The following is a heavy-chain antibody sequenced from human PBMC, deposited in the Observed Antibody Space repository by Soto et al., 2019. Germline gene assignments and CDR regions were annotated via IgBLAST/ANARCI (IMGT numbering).Heavy chain of an antibody. CDR1: GGSISSGGYY. V-gene: IGHV4-31*03. D-gene: IGHD3-3*01. CDR3: ARAYYDFWSGYVRSWYFDY. CDR2: IYYSGST. J-gene: IGHJ4*02. Sequence: SETLSLTCTVSGGSISSGGYYWSWIRQHPGKGLEWIGYIYYSGSTYYNPSLKSRVTISVDTSKNQFSLKLSSVTAADTAVYYCARAYYDFWSGYVRSWYFDYWGQGTLVTVSS.